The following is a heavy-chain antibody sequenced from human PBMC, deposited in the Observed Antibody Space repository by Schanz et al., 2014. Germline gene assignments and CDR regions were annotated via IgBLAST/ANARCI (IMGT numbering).Heavy chain of an antibody. CDR3: ARDSLRGATGGYGKDV. D-gene: IGHD2-8*02. V-gene: IGHV4-30-2*06. CDR2: IYYSGNT. Sequence: QVQLQQWGAGLLKPSQTLSLTCAVSGGSISSGGYSWNWIRQSPGKGLEWIGYIYYSGNTYYNPSLKSRVTISVDKSKNQFSLKVRSVTAADTAVYYCARDSLRGATGGYGKDVWGQGTTXTVSS. CDR1: GGSISSGGYS. J-gene: IGHJ6*02.